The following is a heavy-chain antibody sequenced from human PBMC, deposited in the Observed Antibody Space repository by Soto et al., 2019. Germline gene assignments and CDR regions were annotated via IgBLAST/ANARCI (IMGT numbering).Heavy chain of an antibody. Sequence: PGGSLRLSCAVSGFSFGSAWMTWIRQAPGKGLERVAIVKEDGRERDDVDSVKGRFTISRDNAKNALFRQMNSLRVEDTAVYFFSTACAYSRFDYWGPGSLVTVPS. D-gene: IGHD4-4*01. V-gene: IGHV3-7*03. CDR1: GFSFGSAW. CDR3: STACAYSRFDY. CDR2: VKEDGRER. J-gene: IGHJ4*02.